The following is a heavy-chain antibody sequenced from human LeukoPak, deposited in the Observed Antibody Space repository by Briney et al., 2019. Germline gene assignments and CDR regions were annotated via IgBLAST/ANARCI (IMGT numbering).Heavy chain of an antibody. D-gene: IGHD3-22*01. CDR1: GLTFNNFA. J-gene: IGHJ4*02. CDR2: INSDGSST. CDR3: AMGPYYYDSSGYYY. V-gene: IGHV3-74*01. Sequence: GGSLRLSCAASGLTFNNFAMTWVRQAPGKGLVWVSRINSDGSSTNYADSVKGRFTISRDNAKNTLYLQMNSLRAEDTAVYYCAMGPYYYDSSGYYYWGQGTLVTVSS.